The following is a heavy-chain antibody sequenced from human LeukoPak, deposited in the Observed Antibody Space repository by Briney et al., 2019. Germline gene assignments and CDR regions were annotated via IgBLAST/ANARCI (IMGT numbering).Heavy chain of an antibody. CDR3: ARSPNYDILTGYPRGNWFDP. D-gene: IGHD3-9*01. CDR1: GGSFSVYY. CDR2: INHSGST. J-gene: IGHJ5*02. Sequence: SETLSLTCAVYGGSFSVYYWSWIRQPPGKGLEWIGEINHSGSTNYNPSLKSRATISVDTSKNQFSLKLSSVTAADTAVYYCARSPNYDILTGYPRGNWFDPWGQGTLVTVSS. V-gene: IGHV4-34*01.